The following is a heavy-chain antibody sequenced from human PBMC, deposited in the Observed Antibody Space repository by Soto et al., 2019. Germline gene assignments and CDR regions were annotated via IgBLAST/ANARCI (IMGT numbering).Heavy chain of an antibody. Sequence: ASVKVSCKASGYTFTSYGISWVRQAPGQGLEWMGWISAYNGNTNYAQKLQGRVTMTTDTSTSTAYMELRSLRSDDTAVYYCARRGYCSGGSCYSDHFDYWGQGTLVTVSS. CDR3: ARRGYCSGGSCYSDHFDY. CDR1: GYTFTSYG. D-gene: IGHD2-15*01. CDR2: ISAYNGNT. V-gene: IGHV1-18*01. J-gene: IGHJ4*02.